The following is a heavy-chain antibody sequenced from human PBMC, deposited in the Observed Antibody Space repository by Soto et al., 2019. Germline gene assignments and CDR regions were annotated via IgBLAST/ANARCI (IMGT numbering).Heavy chain of an antibody. Sequence: GGSLRLSCAASGFTFSDYYMSWIRQAPGKGLEWVSYISSSGSTIYYADSVKGRFTISRDNAKNSLYLQMNSLRAEDTAVYYCARDLGYCSSTSCPSDYWGQGTLVTVSS. CDR2: ISSSGSTI. D-gene: IGHD2-2*01. CDR3: ARDLGYCSSTSCPSDY. CDR1: GFTFSDYY. J-gene: IGHJ4*02. V-gene: IGHV3-11*01.